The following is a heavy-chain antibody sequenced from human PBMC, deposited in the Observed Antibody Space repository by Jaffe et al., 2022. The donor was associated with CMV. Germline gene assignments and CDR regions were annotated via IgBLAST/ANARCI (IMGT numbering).Heavy chain of an antibody. CDR2: ISGSGGST. CDR1: GFTFSSYA. V-gene: IGHV3-23*01. CDR3: AKATSQLQLWLYYFDY. D-gene: IGHD5-18*01. J-gene: IGHJ4*02. Sequence: EVQLLESGGGLVQPGGSLRLSCAASGFTFSSYAMSWVRQAPGKGLEWVSAISGSGGSTYYADSVKGRFTISRDNSKNTLYLQMNSLRAEDTAVYYCAKATSQLQLWLYYFDYWGQGTLVTVSS.